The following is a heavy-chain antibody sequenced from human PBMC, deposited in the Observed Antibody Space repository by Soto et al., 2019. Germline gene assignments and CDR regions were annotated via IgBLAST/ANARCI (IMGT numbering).Heavy chain of an antibody. Sequence: PGGSLRLSCAASQFTFRSYAMHWVRQAPGKGLEWVAVISYDGSNKDYADSVKGRFTISRDNSKNTLYLQMNSLRPEDTAVYYCARDRTAVTRNGRPVDYWGQGTLVTVSS. D-gene: IGHD4-17*01. CDR2: ISYDGSNK. CDR3: ARDRTAVTRNGRPVDY. V-gene: IGHV3-30-3*01. CDR1: QFTFRSYA. J-gene: IGHJ4*02.